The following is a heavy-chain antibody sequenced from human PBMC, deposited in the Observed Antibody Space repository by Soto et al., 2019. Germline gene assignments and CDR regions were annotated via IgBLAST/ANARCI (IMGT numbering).Heavy chain of an antibody. Sequence: TSETLSLTCTVSGGSISSSSYYWGWIRQPPGKGLEWIGSIYYSGSTYYNPSLKSRVTISVDTSKNQFSLKLSSVTAADTAVYYCAMYCSSTSCHNDAFDIWGQGTMVTVS. J-gene: IGHJ3*02. CDR2: IYYSGST. CDR1: GGSISSSSYY. V-gene: IGHV4-39*07. CDR3: AMYCSSTSCHNDAFDI. D-gene: IGHD2-2*01.